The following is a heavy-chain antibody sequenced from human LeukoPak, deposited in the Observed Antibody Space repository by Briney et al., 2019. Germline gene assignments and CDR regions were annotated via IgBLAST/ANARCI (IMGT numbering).Heavy chain of an antibody. CDR1: GYTFTAYY. Sequence: ASVKVSCKASGYTFTAYYMHWVRQAPGQGLEWMGWINPNSGGTNYAQKFQGWVTMTRDTSISTAYMELSRLRSDDTAVYYCARESGSILGPMDVWGKGTTVTVSS. V-gene: IGHV1-2*04. J-gene: IGHJ6*04. CDR2: INPNSGGT. D-gene: IGHD3-3*01. CDR3: ARESGSILGPMDV.